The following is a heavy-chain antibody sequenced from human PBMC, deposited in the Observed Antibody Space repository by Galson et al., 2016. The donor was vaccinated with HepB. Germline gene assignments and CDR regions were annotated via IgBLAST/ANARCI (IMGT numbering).Heavy chain of an antibody. CDR1: GGTFSSFA. Sequence: SVKVSCKASGGTFSSFATSWVRQAPGHGPEWMGGIIPIFGTPNYAQNFQGRVTITADESTSTAYMELSSLTSEDTAVYYCARDLWDGYSPWALGYWGQGSLVTVSS. CDR2: IIPIFGTP. D-gene: IGHD5-24*01. CDR3: ARDLWDGYSPWALGY. V-gene: IGHV1-69*13. J-gene: IGHJ4*02.